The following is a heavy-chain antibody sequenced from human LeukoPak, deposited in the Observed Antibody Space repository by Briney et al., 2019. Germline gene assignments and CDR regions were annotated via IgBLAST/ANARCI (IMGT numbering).Heavy chain of an antibody. J-gene: IGHJ4*02. CDR2: IRSKANSYAT. D-gene: IGHD3-16*02. CDR3: TRHPDDYDYVWGSYRQYYFDY. Sequence: GGSLRLSCAASGFTFCGSAMHWVRQASGKGLEWAGRIRSKANSYATAYAASVKGRFTISRDDSKNTAYLQMNSLKTEDTAVYYFTRHPDDYDYVWGSYRQYYFDYWGQGTLVTVSS. V-gene: IGHV3-73*01. CDR1: GFTFCGSA.